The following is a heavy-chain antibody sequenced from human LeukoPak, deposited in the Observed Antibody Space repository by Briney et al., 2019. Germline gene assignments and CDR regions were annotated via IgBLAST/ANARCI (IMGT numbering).Heavy chain of an antibody. CDR2: INPSGGGT. CDR1: GYTFTSYY. V-gene: IGHV1-46*03. J-gene: IGHJ3*02. D-gene: IGHD5-12*01. CDR3: VRGLRSYGAFDI. Sequence: ASVKVSCKASGYTFTSYYIHWVRQAPGQGLEWMGIINPSGGGTSSAQKFQGRVTMTRDTSTSAVYMDLSSLRSEDTAVYSCVRGLRSYGAFDIWAKGQWSPSLQ.